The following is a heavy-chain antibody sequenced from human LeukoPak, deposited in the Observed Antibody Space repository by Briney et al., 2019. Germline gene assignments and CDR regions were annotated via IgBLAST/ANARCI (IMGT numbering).Heavy chain of an antibody. CDR2: IRSKTDGGTT. CDR3: TTSPITYYDFWSGYYESTYFDY. J-gene: IGHJ4*02. CDR1: GFTFSSYS. D-gene: IGHD3-3*01. Sequence: GGSLRLSCAASGFTFSSYSMNWVRQAPGKGLEWVGRIRSKTDGGTTDYAAPVKGRFTISRDDSKNTLCLQMNSLKTEDTAVYYCTTSPITYYDFWSGYYESTYFDYWGQGTLVTVSS. V-gene: IGHV3-15*01.